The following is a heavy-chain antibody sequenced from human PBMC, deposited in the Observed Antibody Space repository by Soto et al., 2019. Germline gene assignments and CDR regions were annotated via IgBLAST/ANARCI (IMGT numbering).Heavy chain of an antibody. D-gene: IGHD1-26*01. J-gene: IGHJ3*02. Sequence: SETRSRSCAVSGGSVSRSNWWSWFRRPPGKGLEWIGEIYHSGSTNYNPSLKSRVTISVAKSKHQFSLKLSSVTAADTAVYYCASLFAVGATVWLNAFDICGQGTKVTFSS. CDR3: ASLFAVGATVWLNAFDI. V-gene: IGHV4-4*02. CDR2: IYHSGST. CDR1: GGSVSRSNW.